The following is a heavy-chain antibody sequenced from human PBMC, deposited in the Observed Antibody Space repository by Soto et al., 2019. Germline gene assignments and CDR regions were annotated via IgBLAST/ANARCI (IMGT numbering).Heavy chain of an antibody. CDR2: IGSGGTA. D-gene: IGHD2-15*01. J-gene: IGHJ6*02. CDR3: AKLGFCSGGTCYLDYYNGVDV. Sequence: EVPLLESGGGVVQPGGSLRLSCAASGFTFSRNAMSWVRQAPGKGLEGVSTIGSGGTAYYADSVKGRFTISRDISKNTQSLQMNSLRTEDTAVYYCAKLGFCSGGTCYLDYYNGVDVWGQGTTVTVSS. V-gene: IGHV3-23*01. CDR1: GFTFSRNA.